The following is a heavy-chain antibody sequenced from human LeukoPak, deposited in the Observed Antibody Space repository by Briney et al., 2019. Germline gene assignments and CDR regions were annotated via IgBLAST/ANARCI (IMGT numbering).Heavy chain of an antibody. CDR3: AREFSSGWSDYYYGMDV. CDR2: IKQDGSEK. Sequence: GGSLRLSCAASGFTFSSNYMSWVRQAPGKGLEWVANIKQDGSEKYYVDSVKGRFTISRDNAKNSLYLQMNSLRAEDTAVYYCAREFSSGWSDYYYGMDVWGQGTTVTVSS. D-gene: IGHD6-19*01. V-gene: IGHV3-7*03. J-gene: IGHJ6*02. CDR1: GFTFSSNY.